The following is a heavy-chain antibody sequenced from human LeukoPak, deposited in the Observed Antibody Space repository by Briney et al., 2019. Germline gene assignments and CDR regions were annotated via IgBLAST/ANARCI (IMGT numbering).Heavy chain of an antibody. CDR2: IKQGGSEK. D-gene: IGHD3-22*01. Sequence: GSLRLSCAASGFTFSSYWMSWVRQAPGQGLEWVANIKQGGSEKYYVDSVKGRFTISRDNAKNSLYLQMNSLRAEDTAVYYCARDYYDSSGYYHVGYFDYWGQGTLVTVSS. V-gene: IGHV3-7*01. CDR1: GFTFSSYW. CDR3: ARDYYDSSGYYHVGYFDY. J-gene: IGHJ4*02.